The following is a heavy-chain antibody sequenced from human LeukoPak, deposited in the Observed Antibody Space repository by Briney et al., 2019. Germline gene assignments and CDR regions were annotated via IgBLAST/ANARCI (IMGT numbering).Heavy chain of an antibody. CDR2: INHSGST. V-gene: IGHV4-34*01. Sequence: SETLSLTCAVYGGSFSGYYWSWIRQPPGKGLEWIGEINHSGSTNYNPSLKSRVTISVDTSKNQFSLKLSSVTAADTAVYYCARDIVRPYYYYSMDVWGQGTTVTVSS. CDR3: ARDIVRPYYYYSMDV. CDR1: GGSFSGYY. D-gene: IGHD2-15*01. J-gene: IGHJ6*02.